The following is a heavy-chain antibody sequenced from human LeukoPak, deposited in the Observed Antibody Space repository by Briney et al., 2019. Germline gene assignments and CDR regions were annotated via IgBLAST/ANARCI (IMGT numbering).Heavy chain of an antibody. J-gene: IGHJ4*02. Sequence: SQTLSLTCAVSGGSISSGGYSWSWIRPPPGKGLEWIGYIYHSGSTYYNPSLKSRVTISVDRSKNQFSLSLSSVTAADAAVYYCASLYGSGSYYVDYWGQGTLVTVSS. D-gene: IGHD3-10*01. CDR2: IYHSGST. CDR3: ASLYGSGSYYVDY. V-gene: IGHV4-30-2*01. CDR1: GGSISSGGYS.